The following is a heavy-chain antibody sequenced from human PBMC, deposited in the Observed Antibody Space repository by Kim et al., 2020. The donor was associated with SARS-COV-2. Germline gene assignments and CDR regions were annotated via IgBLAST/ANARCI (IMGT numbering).Heavy chain of an antibody. CDR3: AKVIGSGGEDDY. Sequence: GGSLRLSCAASGITFSSYAMSWVRQAPGKGLEWVSSLSSGGGTTNYADSVKGRFTISRDNSKNTLYLQMSSLRADDTAVYYCAKVIGSGGEDDYWGQGTLVTVSS. CDR1: GITFSSYA. D-gene: IGHD3-10*01. CDR2: LSSGGGTT. J-gene: IGHJ4*02. V-gene: IGHV3-23*01.